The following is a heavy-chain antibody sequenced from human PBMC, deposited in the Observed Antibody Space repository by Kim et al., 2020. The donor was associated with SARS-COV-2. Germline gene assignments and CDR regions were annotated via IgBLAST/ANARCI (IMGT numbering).Heavy chain of an antibody. CDR3: AGGPPLRGFWSGYGYYYYGMDV. Sequence: ASVKVSCKASGYTFTGYYMHWVRQAPGQGLEWMGWINPNSGGTNYAQKFQGRVTMTRATYISTAYMELSRLRSDDTAVYYCAGGPPLRGFWSGYGYYYYGMDVWGQGTTVTVSS. CDR2: INPNSGGT. D-gene: IGHD3-3*01. CDR1: GYTFTGYY. J-gene: IGHJ6*02. V-gene: IGHV1-2*02.